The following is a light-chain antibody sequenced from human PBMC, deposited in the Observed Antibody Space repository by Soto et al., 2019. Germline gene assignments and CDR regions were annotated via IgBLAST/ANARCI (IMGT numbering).Light chain of an antibody. Sequence: EIVRTQSPATLAVSPGERDTLSCSASQSVSSKLAWYQQKPGQAPRLLIYAASTRATGIPARISGSGSETEFTLNITSLKSEDLAVYYCQQYSNWPPYTFGQGTKLEIK. J-gene: IGKJ2*01. V-gene: IGKV3-15*01. CDR1: QSVSSK. CDR2: AAS. CDR3: QQYSNWPPYT.